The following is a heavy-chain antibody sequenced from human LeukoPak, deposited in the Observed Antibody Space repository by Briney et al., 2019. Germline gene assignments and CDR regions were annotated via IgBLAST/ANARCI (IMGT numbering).Heavy chain of an antibody. CDR1: GGSFSGYY. D-gene: IGHD4-17*01. J-gene: IGHJ3*02. CDR3: ARTTVTTSGAFDI. V-gene: IGHV4-34*01. CDR2: INHSGST. Sequence: PSETLSLTCAVYGGSFSGYYWSWIRQPPGKGLEWIGEINHSGSTTYNPSLKSRVTISVDTSKNQFSLKLSSVTAADTAVYYCARTTVTTSGAFDIWGQGTMVTVSS.